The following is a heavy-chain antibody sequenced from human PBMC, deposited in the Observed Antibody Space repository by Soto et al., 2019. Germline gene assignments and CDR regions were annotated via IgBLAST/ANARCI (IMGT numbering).Heavy chain of an antibody. CDR1: GGSISSYY. Sequence: SETLSLTCTVSGGSISSYYLSWIRQPPGKGLEWIGYIYYSGSTNYNPSLKSRVTISVDTSKNQFSLKLSSVTAADTAVYYCARLRTGTVFDYWGQGTLVTVYS. J-gene: IGHJ4*02. V-gene: IGHV4-59*01. CDR2: IYYSGST. D-gene: IGHD3-3*01. CDR3: ARLRTGTVFDY.